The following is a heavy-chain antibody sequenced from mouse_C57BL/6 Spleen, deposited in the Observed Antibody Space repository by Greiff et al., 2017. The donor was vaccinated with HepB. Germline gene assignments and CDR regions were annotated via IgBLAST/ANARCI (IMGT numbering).Heavy chain of an antibody. CDR2: INPGSGGT. J-gene: IGHJ2*01. D-gene: IGHD2-4*01. V-gene: IGHV1-54*01. CDR3: ARGYYDLDY. Sequence: VHLVESGAELVRPGTSVKVSCKASGYAFTNYLIEWVKQRPGQGLEWIGVINPGSGGTNYNEKFKGKATLTADKSSSTAYMQLSSLTSEDSAVYFCARGYYDLDYWGQGTTLTVSS. CDR1: GYAFTNYL.